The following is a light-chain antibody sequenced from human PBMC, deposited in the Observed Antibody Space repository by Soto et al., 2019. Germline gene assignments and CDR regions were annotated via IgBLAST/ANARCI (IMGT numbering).Light chain of an antibody. CDR2: EAS. Sequence: DIQMTQSPSTLSASVGDRVTITCRASQTISDFLAWYQHKPGEAPKLLIAEASRLESGVPSRFSGGGSGTEFTLTISSLQPDDFATYYCQQYNSYSFGQGTKVDIK. CDR1: QTISDF. V-gene: IGKV1-5*01. J-gene: IGKJ1*01. CDR3: QQYNSYS.